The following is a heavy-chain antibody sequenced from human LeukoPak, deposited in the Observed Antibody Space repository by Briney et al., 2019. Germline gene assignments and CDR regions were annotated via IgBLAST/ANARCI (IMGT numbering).Heavy chain of an antibody. CDR2: IYYSGST. V-gene: IGHV4-39*01. Sequence: SETLSLTCTVSGGSISSSSYYWGWTRQPPGKGLEWIGSIYYSGSTYYNPSLKSRVTISVDTSKNQFSLKLSSVTAADTAVYYCARLSAMPPNDFDYWGQGTLVTVSS. D-gene: IGHD2-2*01. J-gene: IGHJ4*02. CDR3: ARLSAMPPNDFDY. CDR1: GGSISSSSYY.